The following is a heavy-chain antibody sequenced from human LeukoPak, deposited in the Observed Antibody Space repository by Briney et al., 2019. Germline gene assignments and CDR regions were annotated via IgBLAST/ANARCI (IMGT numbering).Heavy chain of an antibody. V-gene: IGHV4-38-2*02. CDR1: GYSISSGYY. D-gene: IGHD1-7*01. Sequence: SETLSLTCTVSGYSISSGYYWGWIRQPPGKGLEWIGSIYHSGSTYYNPSLKSRVAISVDTSKNQFSLKLSSVTAADTAVYYCAGCRITGTRPFDYWGQGTPVTVSS. CDR2: IYHSGST. CDR3: AGCRITGTRPFDY. J-gene: IGHJ4*02.